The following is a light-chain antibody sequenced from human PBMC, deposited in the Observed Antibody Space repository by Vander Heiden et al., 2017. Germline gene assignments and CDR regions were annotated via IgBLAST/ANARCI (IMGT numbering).Light chain of an antibody. J-gene: IGKJ4*02. CDR2: AAD. Sequence: EIQMTKSPSALFASVGGRVTITCWASNSIISHFYWYQQKPRKAPKPRIYAADSLQSGVPSRVSVSGSGTEFTLTISSLRPEHFATYVCQQSYPTPSLTFGRGTKVEIK. CDR1: NSIISH. V-gene: IGKV1-39*01. CDR3: QQSYPTPSLT.